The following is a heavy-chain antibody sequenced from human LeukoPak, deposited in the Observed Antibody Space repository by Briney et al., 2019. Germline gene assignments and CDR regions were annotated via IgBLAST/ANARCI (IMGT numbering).Heavy chain of an antibody. D-gene: IGHD3-10*01. CDR2: INHSGST. J-gene: IGHJ6*02. CDR1: GGSFSGYY. CDR3: ARDGTMVRGPYYYYGMDV. Sequence: SETLSLTCAVYGGSFSGYYWSWIRQPPGKGLEWIGEINHSGSTNYNPSLKSRVTISVDTSKNQFSLKLSSVTAADTAAYYCARDGTMVRGPYYYYGMDVWGQGTTVTVSS. V-gene: IGHV4-34*01.